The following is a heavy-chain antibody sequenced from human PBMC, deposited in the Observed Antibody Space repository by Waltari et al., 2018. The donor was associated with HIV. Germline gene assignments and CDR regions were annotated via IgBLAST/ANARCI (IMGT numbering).Heavy chain of an antibody. V-gene: IGHV3-11*04. CDR1: GFTFNKSS. D-gene: IGHD3-10*01. Sequence: QVQLVESGGGLVKPGGSLRLSCAASGFTFNKSSMNWIRQAPGKGLEWVSYISSSGSTIYYADSVKGRFTISRDNAKNSLYLQMNSLRAEDTAVYYCARDPMVRGRVGMDVWGQGTTVTVSS. CDR2: ISSSGSTI. J-gene: IGHJ6*02. CDR3: ARDPMVRGRVGMDV.